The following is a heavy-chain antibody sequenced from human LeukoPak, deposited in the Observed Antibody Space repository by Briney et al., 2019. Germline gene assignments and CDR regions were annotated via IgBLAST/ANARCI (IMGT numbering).Heavy chain of an antibody. Sequence: SETLSLTCTVSGDSISSYYWRWLRQPPGKGLEWIGYIYYSGSTNYNPSLKSRVTISVDTSKNQFSRKLSSVTAADTAVYYCARGPSYGDYALFNWGQGTLVTVSS. CDR2: IYYSGST. V-gene: IGHV4-59*01. D-gene: IGHD4-17*01. CDR1: GDSISSYY. J-gene: IGHJ4*02. CDR3: ARGPSYGDYALFN.